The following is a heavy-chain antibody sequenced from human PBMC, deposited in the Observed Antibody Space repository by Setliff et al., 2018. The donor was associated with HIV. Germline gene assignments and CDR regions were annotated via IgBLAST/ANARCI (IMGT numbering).Heavy chain of an antibody. CDR1: GGSISSGSYY. CDR2: SYTSGST. J-gene: IGHJ6*03. Sequence: SETLSLTCTVSGGSISSGSYYWSWIRPPAGKGLEWIGRSYTSGSTKYNPSLKSRVTISVDTSKNQFSLKLSSVTAADTAVYYCARDRGSSYYYYYYMDVWGKGTTVTVSS. CDR3: ARDRGSSYYYYYYMDV. D-gene: IGHD6-6*01. V-gene: IGHV4-61*02.